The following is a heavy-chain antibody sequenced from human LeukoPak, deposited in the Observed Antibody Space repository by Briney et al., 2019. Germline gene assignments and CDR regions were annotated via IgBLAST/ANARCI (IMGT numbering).Heavy chain of an antibody. CDR2: ISYDGSNK. V-gene: IGHV3-30*18. Sequence: GGSLRLSCAASGFTFSSYGMHWVRQAPGKGLEWVAVISYDGSNKYYADSVKGRFTISRDNSKNTLYLQMNSLRAEDTAVYYCANFMVDFWSGYYNIAFDYWGQGTLVTVSS. CDR3: ANFMVDFWSGYYNIAFDY. D-gene: IGHD3-3*01. J-gene: IGHJ4*02. CDR1: GFTFSSYG.